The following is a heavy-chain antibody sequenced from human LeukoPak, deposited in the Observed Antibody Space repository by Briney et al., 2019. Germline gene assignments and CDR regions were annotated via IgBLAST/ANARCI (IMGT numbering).Heavy chain of an antibody. CDR1: GGSISSYY. CDR3: ASLTRWLQFPGTFDI. CDR2: IYTSGST. D-gene: IGHD5-24*01. Sequence: SETLSLTCTVSGGSISSYYWSWIRQPAGKGLEWIGRIYTSGSTNYNPSLKSRVTMSVDTSKNQFSLKLSSVTAADTAVYYCASLTRWLQFPGTFDIWGQGTMVTVSS. V-gene: IGHV4-4*07. J-gene: IGHJ3*02.